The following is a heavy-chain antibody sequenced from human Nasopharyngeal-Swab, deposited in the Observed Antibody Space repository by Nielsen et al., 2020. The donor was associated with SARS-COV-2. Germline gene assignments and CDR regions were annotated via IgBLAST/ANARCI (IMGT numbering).Heavy chain of an antibody. V-gene: IGHV1-46*01. CDR2: INPSGGST. J-gene: IGHJ4*02. D-gene: IGHD3-16*02. CDR3: AILNYDYVWGSYRKGDY. Sequence: ASVKVSCKASGYTFTSYYMHWVRQAPGQGLEWMGIINPSGGSTSYAQKFQGRVTMTRDTSTSTVYMELSSLRSEDTAVYHCAILNYDYVWGSYRKGDYWGQGTLVTVSS. CDR1: GYTFTSYY.